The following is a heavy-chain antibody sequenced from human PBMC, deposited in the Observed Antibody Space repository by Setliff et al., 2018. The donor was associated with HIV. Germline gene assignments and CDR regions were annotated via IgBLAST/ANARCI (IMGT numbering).Heavy chain of an antibody. J-gene: IGHJ3*02. CDR1: GGSISNYY. CDR2: IYYSGST. V-gene: IGHV4-59*08. Sequence: SETLSLTCTVFGGSISNYYWSWIRQPPGKGLEWIGYIYYSGSTNYNPSLKSRVTISVDTSKNQFSLKLSSVTAADTAVYYCARRLYYYDSSGRNYDAFDIWGQGTMVTVSS. CDR3: ARRLYYYDSSGRNYDAFDI. D-gene: IGHD3-22*01.